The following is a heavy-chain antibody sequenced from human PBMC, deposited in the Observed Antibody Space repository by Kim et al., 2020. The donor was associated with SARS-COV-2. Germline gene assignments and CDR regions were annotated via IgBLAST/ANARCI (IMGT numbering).Heavy chain of an antibody. Sequence: SETLSLTCAVYGGSFSGYYWSWIRQPPGKGLEWIGEINHSGSTNYNPSLKSRVTISVDTSKNQFSLKLSSVTAADTAVYYCARVPAFFMVRGVIGYYYGMDVWGQGTTVTVSS. V-gene: IGHV4-34*01. CDR1: GGSFSGYY. J-gene: IGHJ6*02. CDR2: INHSGST. D-gene: IGHD3-10*01. CDR3: ARVPAFFMVRGVIGYYYGMDV.